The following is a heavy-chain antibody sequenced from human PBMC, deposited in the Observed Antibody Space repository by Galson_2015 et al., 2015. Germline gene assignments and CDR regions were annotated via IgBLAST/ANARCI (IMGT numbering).Heavy chain of an antibody. CDR1: GFTFSGYG. D-gene: IGHD5-24*01. J-gene: IGHJ6*02. CDR2: ISGSGGTT. V-gene: IGHV3-23*01. CDR3: AKGSAEMNTILDYHYYGIDV. Sequence: SLRLSCAASGFTFSGYGMTWVRQAPGKGLEWVSFISGSGGTTYYADSVKGRFTISRDNSKNTLSLQMNSLRVEDTAIYYCAKGSAEMNTILDYHYYGIDVWGQGTTVIVSS.